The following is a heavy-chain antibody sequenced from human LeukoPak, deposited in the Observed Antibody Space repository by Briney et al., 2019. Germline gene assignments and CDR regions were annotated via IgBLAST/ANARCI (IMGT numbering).Heavy chain of an antibody. CDR3: ARPNSGSPSNFQH. CDR1: GFTFSSYA. D-gene: IGHD1-26*01. Sequence: GGSLRLSCVASGFTFSSYAMSWVRQAPGKGLEWVSAISGSGGSTYYADSVKGRFTISRDNSKNTLYLQMNNLRAEDTAVYYCARPNSGSPSNFQHWGQGTLVTVSS. J-gene: IGHJ1*01. V-gene: IGHV3-23*01. CDR2: ISGSGGST.